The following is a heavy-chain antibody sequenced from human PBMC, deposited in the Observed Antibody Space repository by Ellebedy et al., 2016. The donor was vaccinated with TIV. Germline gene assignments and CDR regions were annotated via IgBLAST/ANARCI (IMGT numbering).Heavy chain of an antibody. V-gene: IGHV1-2*04. CDR3: ARGLTYIAVAGYNWFDP. Sequence: ASVKVSCXASGYTFTGYYMHWVRQAPGQGLEWMGWINPNSGGTNYAQKFQGWVTMTRDTSISTAYMELSRLRSDDTAVYYCARGLTYIAVAGYNWFDPWGQGTLVTVSS. CDR2: INPNSGGT. J-gene: IGHJ5*02. CDR1: GYTFTGYY. D-gene: IGHD6-19*01.